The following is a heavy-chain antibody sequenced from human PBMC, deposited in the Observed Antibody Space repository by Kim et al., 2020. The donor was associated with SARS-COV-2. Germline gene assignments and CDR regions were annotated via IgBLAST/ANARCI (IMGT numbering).Heavy chain of an antibody. Sequence: GESLKISCKGSGYRFTSYWISWVRQMPGKGLEWMGIIYPGDSDTRYSPSFQGQITISADKSISTAYLQWSSLKASDTAMYYCARRSSSSLYYYYGMDVWGQGPTVTVSS. CDR3: ARRSSSSLYYYYGMDV. CDR1: GYRFTSYW. J-gene: IGHJ6*02. V-gene: IGHV5-51*01. CDR2: IYPGDSDT. D-gene: IGHD6-6*01.